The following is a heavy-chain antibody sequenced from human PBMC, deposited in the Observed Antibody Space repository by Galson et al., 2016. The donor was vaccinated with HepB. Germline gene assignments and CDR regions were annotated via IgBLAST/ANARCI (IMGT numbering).Heavy chain of an antibody. V-gene: IGHV3-15*01. Sequence: SLRLSCAASGFSFSHTWMSWVRQAPGKGLEWIGRLKNKNDGGTTDYAAPLRGRFAISGDDSESTLYLRINNLQVEDTGVYYCTTDHGGLETKGYWGQGTLVTVSS. J-gene: IGHJ4*02. CDR2: LKNKNDGGTT. D-gene: IGHD3-16*01. CDR1: GFSFSHTW. CDR3: TTDHGGLETKGY.